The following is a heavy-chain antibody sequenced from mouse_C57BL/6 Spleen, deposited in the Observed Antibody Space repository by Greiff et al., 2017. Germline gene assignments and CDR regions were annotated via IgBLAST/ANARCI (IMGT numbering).Heavy chain of an antibody. CDR1: GYTFTDYE. CDR2: IDPETGGT. D-gene: IGHD1-1*01. J-gene: IGHJ2*01. V-gene: IGHV1-15*01. CDR3: TSYYGSSYGFDY. Sequence: VQLKQSGAELVRPGASVTLSCKASGYTFTDYEMHWVKQTPVHGLEWIGAIDPETGGTAYNQKFKGKAILTADKSSSTAYMELRSLTSEDSAVYYCTSYYGSSYGFDYWGQGTTLTVSS.